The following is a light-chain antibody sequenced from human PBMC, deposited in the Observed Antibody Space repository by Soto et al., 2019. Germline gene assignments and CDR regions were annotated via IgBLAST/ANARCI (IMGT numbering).Light chain of an antibody. Sequence: DIVMTQSPDSLAVSLGERATINCKSSQSVLYSSNNKNYLAWYQQKPGQPPKLLIYWASTRESGVPDRFSGSGSGTDFTLTISSLQAEDVAVYSCQQYYSTPWTFGQGTKGEIK. V-gene: IGKV4-1*01. CDR3: QQYYSTPWT. CDR2: WAS. J-gene: IGKJ1*01. CDR1: QSVLYSSNNKNY.